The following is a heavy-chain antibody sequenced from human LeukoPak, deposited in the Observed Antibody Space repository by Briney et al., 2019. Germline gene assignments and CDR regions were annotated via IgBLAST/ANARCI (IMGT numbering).Heavy chain of an antibody. Sequence: SETLSLTCTVSGGSVSSGNYYWSWIRQPPGKGLEWIGYIHYSGSTNYNPSLKSRVTMSVDTSKNQFSLKLSSVTAEDTAVYYCARDRGRGAALDYWGQGTLVTVSS. CDR1: GGSVSSGNYY. J-gene: IGHJ4*02. D-gene: IGHD2-15*01. CDR2: IHYSGST. CDR3: ARDRGRGAALDY. V-gene: IGHV4-61*01.